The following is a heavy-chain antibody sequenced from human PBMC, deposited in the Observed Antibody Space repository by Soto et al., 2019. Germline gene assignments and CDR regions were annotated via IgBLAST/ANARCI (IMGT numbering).Heavy chain of an antibody. CDR3: ARDGKFDP. Sequence: SETLSLTCAVYGGSFSGYYWSWIRQPPGKGLEWIGEINHSGSTNYNPSLKSRVTMTTDTSTSTAYMELRSLRSDDTAVYYCARDGKFDPWGQGTLVTVSS. V-gene: IGHV4-34*10. J-gene: IGHJ5*02. CDR2: INHSGST. CDR1: GGSFSGYY.